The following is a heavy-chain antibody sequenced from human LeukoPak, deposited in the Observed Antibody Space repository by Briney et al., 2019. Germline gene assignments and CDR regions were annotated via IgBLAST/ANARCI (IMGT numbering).Heavy chain of an antibody. Sequence: SETLPLTCTVSGGSMSTYYWSWIRQPPGKGLEWIGYIHYSGSTSYNPSLRSRVTISGDMSKNQFSLKLSSVIAADTAVYYCARARVGATSDDALDIWGQGTMVTVSS. CDR2: IHYSGST. J-gene: IGHJ3*02. V-gene: IGHV4-59*01. CDR1: GGSMSTYY. D-gene: IGHD1-26*01. CDR3: ARARVGATSDDALDI.